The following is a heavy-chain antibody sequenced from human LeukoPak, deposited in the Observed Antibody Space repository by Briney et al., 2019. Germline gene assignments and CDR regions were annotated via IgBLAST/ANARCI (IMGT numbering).Heavy chain of an antibody. CDR2: IYTSGST. J-gene: IGHJ4*02. V-gene: IGHV4-61*02. CDR3: ARDIYYYDSSGYYPYYFDY. D-gene: IGHD3-22*01. Sequence: SQTLSLTCTVSGGSISSGGYYWSWIRQPAGKGLEWIGRIYTSGSTNYNPSLKSRVTMSVDTSKNQFSLKLSSVTAADTAVYYCARDIYYYDSSGYYPYYFDYWGQGTLVTVSS. CDR1: GGSISSGGYY.